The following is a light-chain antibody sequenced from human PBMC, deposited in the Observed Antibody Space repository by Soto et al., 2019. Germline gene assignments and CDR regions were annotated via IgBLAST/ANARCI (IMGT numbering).Light chain of an antibody. J-gene: IGLJ1*01. Sequence: QSVLTQPASVSESPGQSISISCTGTGNDVGGYTFVSWYQQHPDKVPKLVIFDVNRRPSGVSDRFSGSKSVNAASLTISGLQAEDEADYCCCSYTSTTTYVFGTGTKVTVL. CDR3: CSYTSTTTYV. V-gene: IGLV2-14*03. CDR2: DVN. CDR1: GNDVGGYTF.